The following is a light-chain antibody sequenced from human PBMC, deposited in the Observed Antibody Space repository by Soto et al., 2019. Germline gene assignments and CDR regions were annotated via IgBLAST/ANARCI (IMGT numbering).Light chain of an antibody. CDR3: ASWDDTLNGWV. V-gene: IGLV1-47*02. CDR1: SSNIGSEY. Sequence: QSVLTQPPSASGTPGQRVTISCSGSSSNIGSEYVVWYQHLPGTAPKLLIYNNNERPSGVPDRFSGSTSGTSASLAISGLRADDEAAYYCASWDDTLNGWVFGGGTQLTVL. CDR2: NNN. J-gene: IGLJ7*01.